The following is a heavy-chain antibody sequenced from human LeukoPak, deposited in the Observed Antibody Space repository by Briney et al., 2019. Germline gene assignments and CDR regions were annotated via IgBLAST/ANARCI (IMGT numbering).Heavy chain of an antibody. CDR3: ARLGVGATMIAPYYYYYYYMDV. Sequence: PSETLSLTCAVYGGSFSGYYWSWIRQPPGKGLEWIGEINHSGSTNYNPSLKSRVTIPVDTSKNQFSLKLSSVTAADTAVYYCARLGVGATMIAPYYYYYYYMDVWGKGTTVTISS. V-gene: IGHV4-34*01. J-gene: IGHJ6*03. CDR2: INHSGST. D-gene: IGHD1-26*01. CDR1: GGSFSGYY.